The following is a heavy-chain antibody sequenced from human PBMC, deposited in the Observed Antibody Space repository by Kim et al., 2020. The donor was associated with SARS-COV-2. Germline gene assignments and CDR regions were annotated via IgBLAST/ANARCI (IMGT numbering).Heavy chain of an antibody. J-gene: IGHJ3*02. CDR2: ISSSSSSI. D-gene: IGHD1-26*01. Sequence: GGSLRLSCAASGFTFSSYSMNWVRQAPGKGLEWVSYISSSSSSIYYTDSVKGRFTISSDNAKNSLYLQMNSLREEDTAVYYCARGEVVGANDAFDIWGQGTMGTVSS. CDR1: GFTFSSYS. CDR3: ARGEVVGANDAFDI. V-gene: IGHV3-48*02.